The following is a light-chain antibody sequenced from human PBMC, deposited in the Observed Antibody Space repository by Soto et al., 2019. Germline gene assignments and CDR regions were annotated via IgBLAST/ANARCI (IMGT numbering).Light chain of an antibody. CDR2: AAS. Sequence: DIQMTQSPSSLSASVGDSVTITCRASQSITVYLNWYQQKAGQAPKLLIYAASSLQSGVPSRFRGGGSRTECTLNISSLQPDDFATYYCQQSYNSPPITFGGGTRL. J-gene: IGKJ4*01. V-gene: IGKV1-39*01. CDR3: QQSYNSPPIT. CDR1: QSITVY.